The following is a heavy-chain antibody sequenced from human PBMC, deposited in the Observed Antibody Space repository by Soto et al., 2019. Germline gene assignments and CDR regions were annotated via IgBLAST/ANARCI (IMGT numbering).Heavy chain of an antibody. J-gene: IGHJ4*02. Sequence: GGSLRLSCAASGFTFSSYEMNWVRQAPGKGLEWVSYISSSGSTIYYADSVKGRFTISRDNAKNSLYLQMNSLRAEDTAVYYCARERSARPFDYWGQGTLVTVSS. CDR3: ARERSARPFDY. V-gene: IGHV3-48*03. D-gene: IGHD6-6*01. CDR1: GFTFSSYE. CDR2: ISSSGSTI.